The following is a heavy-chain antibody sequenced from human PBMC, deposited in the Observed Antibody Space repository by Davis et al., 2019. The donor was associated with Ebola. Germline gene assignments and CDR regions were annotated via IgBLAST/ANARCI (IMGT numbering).Heavy chain of an antibody. D-gene: IGHD2-2*01. CDR3: ATVTYHLPIY. V-gene: IGHV3-11*01. J-gene: IGHJ4*02. CDR1: GFTVSSNY. Sequence: PGGSLRLSCAASGFTVSSNYMTWVRQAPGKGLEWVSCVSGSGRTVYYADSVKGRFTISRDSAKNSLYLQMSSLRAEDTAVYYCATVTYHLPIYWGQGTLVAVSS. CDR2: VSGSGRTV.